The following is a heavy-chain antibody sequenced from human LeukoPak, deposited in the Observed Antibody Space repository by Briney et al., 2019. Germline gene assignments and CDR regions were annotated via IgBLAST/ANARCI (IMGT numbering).Heavy chain of an antibody. Sequence: GGSLRLSCAASGFTFSSYWMTWVRQAPGKGLEWVSYISSSGSTIYYADSVKGRFTISRDNAKNSLYLQMNSLRAEDTAVYYCAELGITMIGGVWGKGTTVTISS. J-gene: IGHJ6*04. V-gene: IGHV3-48*04. CDR1: GFTFSSYW. D-gene: IGHD3-10*02. CDR2: ISSSGSTI. CDR3: AELGITMIGGV.